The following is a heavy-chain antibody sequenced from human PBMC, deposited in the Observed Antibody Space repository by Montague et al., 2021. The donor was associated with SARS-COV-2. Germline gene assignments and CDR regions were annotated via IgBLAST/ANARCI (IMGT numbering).Heavy chain of an antibody. J-gene: IGHJ4*02. CDR2: IYYSGST. V-gene: IGHV4-59*12. D-gene: IGHD1-20*01. CDR3: VRDQGRSNWNYPDY. Sequence: SETLSLTCTVSGGSISSYYWSWIRRPPGKGLEWIGYIYYSGSTNYNPSLKSRVTMSVDTSKNQFSPKLSSVTAADTAVYYCVRDQGRSNWNYPDYWGQGTLVTVSS. CDR1: GGSISSYY.